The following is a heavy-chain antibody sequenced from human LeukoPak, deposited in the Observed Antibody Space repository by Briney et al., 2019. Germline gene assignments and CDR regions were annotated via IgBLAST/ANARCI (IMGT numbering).Heavy chain of an antibody. Sequence: GGSLRLSCAASGFTFSSYWMSWVRQAPGKGLEWVANIKQDGSERYYVDSVKGRFTISRDNAKTSLYLQMNSLRAEDTAVYYCARDGPSSLVADTYYGMDVWGQGTTVTVSS. CDR3: ARDGPSSLVADTYYGMDV. CDR2: IKQDGSER. V-gene: IGHV3-7*01. J-gene: IGHJ6*02. CDR1: GFTFSSYW. D-gene: IGHD2-15*01.